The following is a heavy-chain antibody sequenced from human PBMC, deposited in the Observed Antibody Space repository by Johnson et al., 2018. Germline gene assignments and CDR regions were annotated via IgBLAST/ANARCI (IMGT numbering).Heavy chain of an antibody. J-gene: IGHJ6*03. D-gene: IGHD3-10*01. Sequence: QVQLVQSGGGVVQPGRSLRLSCAASEFTFSSYPMHWVRQAPGKGLEWVAVISYDGGNKYYADSVKGRFTISRDNSQNSLYLQMNSLSAEDTAVYYCARWGGGVGELTHYYYYMDVWGKVPTVTVAS. CDR2: ISYDGGNK. V-gene: IGHV3-30-3*01. CDR3: ARWGGGVGELTHYYYYMDV. CDR1: EFTFSSYP.